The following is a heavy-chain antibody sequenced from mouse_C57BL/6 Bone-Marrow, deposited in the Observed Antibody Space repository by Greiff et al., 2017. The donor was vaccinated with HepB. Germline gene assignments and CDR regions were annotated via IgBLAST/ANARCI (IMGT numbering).Heavy chain of an antibody. Sequence: VKLQESGAELARPGASVKLSCKASGYTFTSYGISWVKQRTGQGLEWIGEIYPRSGNTYYNEKFKGKATLTADKSSSTAYMELRSLTSEESAVYFCARGGLRRRAMDYWGQGTSVTVSS. CDR1: GYTFTSYG. J-gene: IGHJ4*01. V-gene: IGHV1-81*01. CDR2: IYPRSGNT. D-gene: IGHD2-4*01. CDR3: ARGGLRRRAMDY.